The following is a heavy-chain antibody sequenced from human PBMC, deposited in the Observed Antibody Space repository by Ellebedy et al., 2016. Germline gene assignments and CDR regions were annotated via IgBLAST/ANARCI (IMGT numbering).Heavy chain of an antibody. V-gene: IGHV3-30*14. CDR2: IAYDGSDK. CDR3: ATRRYGGFDV. CDR1: RFTFSTYP. Sequence: GGSLRLXXAASRFTFSTYPMHWVRQAPGKGLEWVAVIAYDGSDKVYADSVKGRFTISRDSSKNTLYLHMNNLRPEDTAVYYCATRRYGGFDVWGQGTMVTVSS. D-gene: IGHD4-23*01. J-gene: IGHJ3*01.